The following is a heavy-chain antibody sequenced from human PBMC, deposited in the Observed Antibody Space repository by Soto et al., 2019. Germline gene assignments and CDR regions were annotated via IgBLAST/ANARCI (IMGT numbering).Heavy chain of an antibody. Sequence: QLQLQESGPGLVKPSETLSLTCTVSGGSISSSGYYWGWIRQPPGKGLEWIGSIYYSGSTYYNPSLKSRVTISVDTSKNRFSLKLSSVTAADTAVYYCARRASEPPHRYYYGSGSYYEFDYWGQGTLVTVSS. D-gene: IGHD3-10*01. CDR1: GGSISSSGYY. J-gene: IGHJ4*02. CDR3: ARRASEPPHRYYYGSGSYYEFDY. V-gene: IGHV4-39*01. CDR2: IYYSGST.